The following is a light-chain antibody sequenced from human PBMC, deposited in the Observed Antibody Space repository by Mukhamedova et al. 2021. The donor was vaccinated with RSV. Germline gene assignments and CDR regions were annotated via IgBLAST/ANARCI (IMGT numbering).Light chain of an antibody. Sequence: RVTITCRASQGISSYLAWYQQKPGKAPKLLIYAASTLQSGVPSRFSGSGSGTEFTLTISSLEPEDFAVYYCQQRSNWPPYTFGQG. CDR3: QQRSNWPPYT. V-gene: IGKV1-9*01. CDR1: QGISSY. CDR2: AAS. J-gene: IGKJ2*01.